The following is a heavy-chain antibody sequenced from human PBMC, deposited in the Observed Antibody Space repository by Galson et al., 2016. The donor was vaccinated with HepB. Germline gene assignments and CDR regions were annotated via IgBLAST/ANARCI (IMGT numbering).Heavy chain of an antibody. CDR3: ATSNSYGYVH. CDR2: ICGTGDRR. Sequence: SLRLSCAASGFTFSTHAMSWVRQAPGKGLEWVSAICGTGDRRDYADSVKGRFTISRDNLKNTVHLQMDSLRAEDTALYYCATSNSYGYVHWGQGALVTVSS. D-gene: IGHD5-18*01. J-gene: IGHJ4*02. CDR1: GFTFSTHA. V-gene: IGHV3-23*01.